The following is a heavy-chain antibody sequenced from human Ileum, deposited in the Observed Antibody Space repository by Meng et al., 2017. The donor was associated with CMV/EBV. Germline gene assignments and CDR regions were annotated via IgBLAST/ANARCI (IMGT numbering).Heavy chain of an antibody. V-gene: IGHV3-53*01. J-gene: IGHJ5*02. CDR1: GFSLKAHS. CDR3: ARQPRSLVDNWFDP. Sequence: GESPKISCEASGFSLKAHSVSWVRQAPGKGLEWISVIYSGDSTYYAASVKGRFTVSKDDSKNTVFLQMNSLGAGDTAVYYCARQPRSLVDNWFDPWGQGTLVTVSS. CDR2: IYSGDST. D-gene: IGHD1-14*01.